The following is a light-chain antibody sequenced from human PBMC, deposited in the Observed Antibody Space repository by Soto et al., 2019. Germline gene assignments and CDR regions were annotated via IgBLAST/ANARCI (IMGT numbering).Light chain of an antibody. J-gene: IGKJ3*01. CDR3: HQYGSSPLFT. CDR2: GAS. Sequence: ELVLTQSPGTLSLSPGERATLSCRASQSVTSSYLAWYQQKPGQAPRLLIYGASSRATGIPDRFSGSGSGTDFTLTISRLEAEDFAVYYCHQYGSSPLFTVGPGTKVDIK. V-gene: IGKV3-20*01. CDR1: QSVTSSY.